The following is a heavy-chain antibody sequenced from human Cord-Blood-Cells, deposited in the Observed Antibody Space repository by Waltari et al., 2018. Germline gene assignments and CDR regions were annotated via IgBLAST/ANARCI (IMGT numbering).Heavy chain of an antibody. J-gene: IGHJ4*02. CDR2: MNPNSGNT. Sequence: QVQLVQSGAEVKKPGASVKVSCKASGYTFTSYDINWVRQATGQGLEWVGWMNPNSGNTGYAKKFQGRVTITRNTSISTAYMELSSLRSEDTAVYYCARSRITIFGVVDTFDYWGQGTLVTVSS. V-gene: IGHV1-8*03. CDR1: GYTFTSYD. CDR3: ARSRITIFGVVDTFDY. D-gene: IGHD3-3*01.